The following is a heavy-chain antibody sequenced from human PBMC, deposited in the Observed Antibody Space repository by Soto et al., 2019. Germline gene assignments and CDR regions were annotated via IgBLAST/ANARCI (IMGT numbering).Heavy chain of an antibody. J-gene: IGHJ5*02. CDR2: MYYSGST. CDR1: GGSISSSDFY. CDR3: AVVDSTGNWFDP. Sequence: SETLSLTCTVSGGSISSSDFYWGWLRQTPGKGLEFIGSMYYSGSTYYNPSLKSRLTISVDTSKNQFTLKLISVTAADTAVYYCAVVDSTGNWFDPWGEGALVPVSS. D-gene: IGHD6-25*01. V-gene: IGHV4-39*01.